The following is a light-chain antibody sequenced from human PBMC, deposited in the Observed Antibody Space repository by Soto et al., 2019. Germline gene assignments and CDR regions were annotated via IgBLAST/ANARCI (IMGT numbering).Light chain of an antibody. V-gene: IGKV3-20*01. CDR1: QSVSTNY. Sequence: ENVLTQSPGTLSLSPGERATLSCRATQSVSTNYLAWYQQKPGQAPRLLMYGASTRATGIPDRFSGSGSGTDFTLTISRLEPEDFAVYYCQQYGSSRTFGQGTKVDIK. CDR3: QQYGSSRT. CDR2: GAS. J-gene: IGKJ1*01.